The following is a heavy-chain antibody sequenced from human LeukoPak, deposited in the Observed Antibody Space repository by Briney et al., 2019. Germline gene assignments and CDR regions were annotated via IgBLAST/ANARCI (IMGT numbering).Heavy chain of an antibody. V-gene: IGHV3-23*01. D-gene: IGHD2-15*01. CDR1: GFSLSTYA. J-gene: IGHJ6*03. Sequence: GSLRLSCAASGFSLSTYALSWVRQAPGGGLEWGAAISGSGDKTYHAAPVRGRLTISKHNSENRLSLKMHSLRAEDTAVYFCAKDTTAWWYHRAYMNVWGKGTTVTVSS. CDR3: AKDTTAWWYHRAYMNV. CDR2: ISGSGDKT.